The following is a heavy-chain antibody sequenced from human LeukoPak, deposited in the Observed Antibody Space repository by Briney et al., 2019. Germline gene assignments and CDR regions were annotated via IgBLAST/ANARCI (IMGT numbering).Heavy chain of an antibody. CDR3: ARGPDYYDSSGYPLDY. CDR1: GGSISSGDYY. Sequence: SETLSLTCTVSGGSISSGDYYWSWIRQPPGKGLEWIGYIYYSGSTYYNPSLKSRVTISVDTSKNQFSLKLSSVTAADTAVYYCARGPDYYDSSGYPLDYRGQGTLVTVSS. D-gene: IGHD3-22*01. V-gene: IGHV4-30-4*01. J-gene: IGHJ4*02. CDR2: IYYSGST.